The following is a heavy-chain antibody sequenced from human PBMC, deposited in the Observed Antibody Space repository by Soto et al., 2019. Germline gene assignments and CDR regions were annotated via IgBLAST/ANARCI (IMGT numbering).Heavy chain of an antibody. Sequence: LRLSCAASGFTFSSYGMHWVRQSPGKGLEWVAVISYDGSNKYYADSVKGRFTISRDNSKNTLYLQMNSLRAEDTAVYYCAKDWYYYGSGSHTPLDHWGQGTLVTVSS. CDR3: AKDWYYYGSGSHTPLDH. CDR2: ISYDGSNK. J-gene: IGHJ5*02. V-gene: IGHV3-30*18. D-gene: IGHD3-10*01. CDR1: GFTFSSYG.